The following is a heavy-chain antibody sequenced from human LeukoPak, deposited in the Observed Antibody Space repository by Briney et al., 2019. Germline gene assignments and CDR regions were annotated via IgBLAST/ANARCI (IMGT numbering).Heavy chain of an antibody. J-gene: IGHJ4*02. V-gene: IGHV3-23*01. Sequence: GGSLRLSCAASGFTFSSYAMSWVRQAPGKGLEWVSAISGSGGSTYYADSVKGRFTISRDNSKNTLYLQMNSLRAEDTAVYYCAKDGYYDFWSGQLGRENYFDYWGQGTLVTVSS. CDR2: ISGSGGST. CDR1: GFTFSSYA. D-gene: IGHD3-3*01. CDR3: AKDGYYDFWSGQLGRENYFDY.